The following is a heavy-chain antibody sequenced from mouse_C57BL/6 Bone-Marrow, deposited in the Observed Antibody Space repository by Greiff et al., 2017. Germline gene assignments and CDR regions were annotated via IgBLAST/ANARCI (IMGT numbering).Heavy chain of an antibody. D-gene: IGHD2-1*01. CDR2: ISNGGGST. J-gene: IGHJ2*01. V-gene: IGHV5-12*01. CDR3: ARQGGYGNYFDY. CDR1: GFTFSDYY. Sequence: EVQVVESGGGLVQPGGSLKLSCAASGFTFSDYYMYWVRQTPEKRLEWVAYISNGGGSTYYPDTVKGRFTISRDNAKNTLYLQMSRLKSEDTAMYYCARQGGYGNYFDYWGQGTTLTVSS.